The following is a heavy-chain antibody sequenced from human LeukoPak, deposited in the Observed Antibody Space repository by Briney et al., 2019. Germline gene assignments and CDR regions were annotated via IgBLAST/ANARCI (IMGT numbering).Heavy chain of an antibody. CDR2: ISYDGSNR. Sequence: PGGSLRLSCAASGFTFSSYGMHWVRQAPGKGLEWVAVISYDGSNRYYADSVKGRFTISRDNSKNTLDLQMNSLRAEDTAVYYCAKDRPAYGDYRTQYYYYYYGMDVWGQGTTVTVSS. CDR3: AKDRPAYGDYRTQYYYYYYGMDV. D-gene: IGHD4-17*01. J-gene: IGHJ6*02. CDR1: GFTFSSYG. V-gene: IGHV3-30*18.